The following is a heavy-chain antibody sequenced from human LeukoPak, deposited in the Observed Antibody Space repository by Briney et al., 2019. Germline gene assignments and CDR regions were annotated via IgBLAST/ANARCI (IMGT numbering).Heavy chain of an antibody. CDR3: ARGGSSSSARSLLIDP. CDR2: IDPNSGGT. Sequence: ASVKVSCKASGYTFTGYYMHWVRQAPGQGLEWMGWIDPNSGGTNYAQKFQGRVTMTRDTSISTAYMELSRLRSDDTAVYYCARGGSSSSARSLLIDPWGQGTLVTVSS. CDR1: GYTFTGYY. J-gene: IGHJ5*02. V-gene: IGHV1-2*02. D-gene: IGHD6-6*01.